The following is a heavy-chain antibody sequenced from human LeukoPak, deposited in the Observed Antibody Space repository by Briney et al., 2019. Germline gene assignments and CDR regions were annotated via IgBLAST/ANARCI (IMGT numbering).Heavy chain of an antibody. CDR1: GFTFRGYG. CDR3: AKDAAANVDYPYYFDY. CDR2: IRGSGVTT. Sequence: PGGSLRLSCAASGFTFRGYGMSWVRQAPGKGLEWVSAIRGSGVTTYYADSVKGRFTISRDSSRTTLYLLMNSLRAEDTAVYYCAKDAAANVDYPYYFDYWGQGALVTVSS. V-gene: IGHV3-23*01. J-gene: IGHJ4*02. D-gene: IGHD4-11*01.